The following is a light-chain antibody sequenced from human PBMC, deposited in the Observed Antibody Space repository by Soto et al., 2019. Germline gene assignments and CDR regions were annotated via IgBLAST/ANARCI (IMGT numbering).Light chain of an antibody. CDR1: SSDIGGYNY. CDR2: EVN. Sequence: QSVLTQPASVSGSPGQSITISCTGTSSDIGGYNYVSWYQQFPGKAPKLMISEVNNRPSGVSSRFSGSRSGNTASLTISGVQAEDEAAYYCCSYAGSYTFVFGSGTKVTVL. CDR3: CSYAGSYTFV. J-gene: IGLJ1*01. V-gene: IGLV2-14*01.